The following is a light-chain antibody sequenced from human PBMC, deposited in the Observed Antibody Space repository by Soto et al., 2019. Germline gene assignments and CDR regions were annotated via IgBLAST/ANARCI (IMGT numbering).Light chain of an antibody. CDR3: QTCDTGIGVV. CDR1: SGHSTYA. Sequence: QLVLTQSPSASASLGASVKLTCTLSSGHSTYAIAWHQQQPEKGPRYLMNLNSDGRHSKGDGIPDRFSGSTSGAERYLTISSIQSEEEADYYCQTCDTGIGVVFGGGTKLTVL. CDR2: LNSDGRH. J-gene: IGLJ2*01. V-gene: IGLV4-69*02.